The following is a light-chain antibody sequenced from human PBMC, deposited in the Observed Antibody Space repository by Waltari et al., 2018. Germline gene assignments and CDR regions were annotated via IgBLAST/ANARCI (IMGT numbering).Light chain of an antibody. CDR3: GTWDSSLTAGHVV. CDR1: SSNIGNNY. CDR2: DND. J-gene: IGLJ2*01. V-gene: IGLV1-51*01. Sequence: QSVLTQPPSVSAAPGQKVTISCAGSSSNIGNNYETWYQQLPGTAPKVLIYDNDRRPSGIPDRFSGSKSGTSATLGITGLQTGDEADYYCGTWDSSLTAGHVVFGGGTKLTVL.